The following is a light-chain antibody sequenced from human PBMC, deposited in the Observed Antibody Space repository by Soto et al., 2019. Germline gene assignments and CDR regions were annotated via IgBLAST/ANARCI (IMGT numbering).Light chain of an antibody. CDR3: QQYNNWPLT. Sequence: EIVLTQSPATLSLSPGERATLSCRASQSVSSYLAWYQQKPGQAPRLLIYGASSRATGIPVRFSGSGSGTEFTLTISSLQSEDFAVYYCQQYNNWPLTFGQGTRLAIK. CDR1: QSVSSY. J-gene: IGKJ5*01. CDR2: GAS. V-gene: IGKV3-15*01.